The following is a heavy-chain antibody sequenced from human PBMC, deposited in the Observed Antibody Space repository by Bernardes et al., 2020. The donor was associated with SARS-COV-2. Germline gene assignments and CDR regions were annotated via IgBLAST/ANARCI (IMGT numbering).Heavy chain of an antibody. Sequence: GGSLRLSCAASGFTLTNCAMNWVRQAPGKGLEWVSTIIASDGSSTSYADSVKGRFTISRDNAKNTLYLQMNSLRAEDTAVYYCARDRDSNDDYFDYWGQGTLVTVSS. D-gene: IGHD4-4*01. CDR3: ARDRDSNDDYFDY. CDR1: GFTLTNCA. J-gene: IGHJ4*02. V-gene: IGHV3-74*01. CDR2: IIASDGSST.